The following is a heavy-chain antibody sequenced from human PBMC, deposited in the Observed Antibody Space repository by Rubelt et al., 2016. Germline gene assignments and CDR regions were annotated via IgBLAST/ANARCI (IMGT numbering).Heavy chain of an antibody. CDR3: AKFANGDLPYYCCYGMDV. V-gene: IGHV3-23*01. Sequence: GGGLVQPGGSLRLSCAASGFTFSSYAMSWVRQAPGKGLEWVSAISGSGGSTYYADSVKGRFTISRDNSKNTLYLQMNSLRAEDTAVSYCAKFANGDLPYYCCYGMDVWGQGTTVTVSS. D-gene: IGHD4-17*01. CDR1: GFTFSSYA. J-gene: IGHJ6*02. CDR2: ISGSGGST.